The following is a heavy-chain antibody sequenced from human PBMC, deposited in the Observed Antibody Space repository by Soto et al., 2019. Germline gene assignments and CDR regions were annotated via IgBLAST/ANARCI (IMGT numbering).Heavy chain of an antibody. CDR3: GRDLTCTGYTREGFDY. J-gene: IGHJ4*02. CDR1: GFTFSSYG. CDR2: IWYDGSNK. D-gene: IGHD6-25*01. V-gene: IGHV3-33*01. Sequence: QVQLVESGGGVVQPGRSLRLSCAASGFTFSSYGMHWVRQAPGKGLEWVAVIWYDGSNKYYADSVKGRFTISRDNSKNPWYLQRNRRRAEDRAVYYWGRDLTCTGYTREGFDYWGQGTLVTVSS.